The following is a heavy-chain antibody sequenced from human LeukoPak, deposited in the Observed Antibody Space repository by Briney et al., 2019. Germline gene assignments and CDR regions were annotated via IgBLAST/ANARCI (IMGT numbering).Heavy chain of an antibody. CDR2: ISYDGSNK. V-gene: IGHV3-30*18. J-gene: IGHJ4*02. CDR3: AKDPDEAVAGTPFDY. CDR1: GFTFSSYG. D-gene: IGHD6-19*01. Sequence: PGGSLRLSCAASGFTFSSYGMHWVRQAPGKGLEWVAVISYDGSNKYYADSVKGRFTISRDNSKNTLYLQMNSQRAEDTAVYYCAKDPDEAVAGTPFDYWGQGTLVTVSS.